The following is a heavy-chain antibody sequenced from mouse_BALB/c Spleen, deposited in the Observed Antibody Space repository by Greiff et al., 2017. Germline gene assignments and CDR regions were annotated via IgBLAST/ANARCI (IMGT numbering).Heavy chain of an antibody. CDR2: INPSTGYT. CDR1: GYTFTSYW. V-gene: IGHV1-7*01. D-gene: IGHD2-3*01. CDR3: ARKQVYDGYFHFDY. Sequence: VQLQQSGAELAKPGASVKMSCKASGYTFTSYWMHWVKQRPGQGLEWIGYINPSTGYTEYNQKFKDKATLTADKSSSTAYMQLSSLTSEDSAVYYCARKQVYDGYFHFDYWGQGTTLTVSS. J-gene: IGHJ2*01.